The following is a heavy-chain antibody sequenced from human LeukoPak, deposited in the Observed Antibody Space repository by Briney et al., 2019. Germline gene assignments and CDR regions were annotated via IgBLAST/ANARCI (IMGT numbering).Heavy chain of an antibody. CDR1: GVSISSSY. CDR2: IYYSGSS. V-gene: IGHV4-59*01. CDR3: ARRLYDSSGYYLDY. Sequence: SETLSLTCTVSGVSISSSYWSWLRQPPGKGREGVGYIYYSGSSNYNPSLKSRATMSVDTSKNQFSLKVRSVTAADTAIYYCARRLYDSSGYYLDYWGQGTLVPVSS. J-gene: IGHJ4*02. D-gene: IGHD3-22*01.